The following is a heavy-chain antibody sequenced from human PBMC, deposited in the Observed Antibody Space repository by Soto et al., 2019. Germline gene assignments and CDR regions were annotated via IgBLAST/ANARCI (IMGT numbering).Heavy chain of an antibody. Sequence: QITLKESGPTLVKPTQTLTLTCTFSGFSLSTSGVGVGWIRQPPGKALEWLALIYWDDDKRYSPSLKSRLCITKDTSKNQVVLTMTHMDPVDTATYYCAHRSSSGWYLGTWDYFDDWGQGTLVTVSS. V-gene: IGHV2-5*02. J-gene: IGHJ4*02. D-gene: IGHD6-19*01. CDR3: AHRSSSGWYLGTWDYFDD. CDR2: IYWDDDK. CDR1: GFSLSTSGVG.